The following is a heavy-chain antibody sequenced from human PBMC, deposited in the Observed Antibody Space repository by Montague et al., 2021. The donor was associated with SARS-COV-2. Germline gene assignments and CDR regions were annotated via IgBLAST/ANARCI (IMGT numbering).Heavy chain of an antibody. J-gene: IGHJ6*02. CDR2: IYYSGST. V-gene: IGHV4-39*01. CDR1: GGSITSSSYY. Sequence: SETLSLTCSVSGGSITSSSYYWVWIRQSPDKGLEWIGNIYYSGSTYYNPSLKSRVTISVDTSKYQFSLKLSSVTAADTAVYYCVSLWKYGSGSHYAPWDYYNYGVDVWGQGTTVTVSS. CDR3: VSLWKYGSGSHYAPWDYYNYGVDV. D-gene: IGHD3-10*01.